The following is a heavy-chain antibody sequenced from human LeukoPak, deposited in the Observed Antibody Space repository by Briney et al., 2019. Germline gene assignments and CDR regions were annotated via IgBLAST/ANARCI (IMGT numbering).Heavy chain of an antibody. Sequence: ASVKVSCKASGYTFTGYYMHWVRQAPGQGLEWMGRINPNSGGTNYAQKFQGRATMTRDTSISTAYMELSRLRSDDTAVYYCARDGTGYCSGGSCYSGASFDYWGQGTLVTVSS. CDR2: INPNSGGT. CDR1: GYTFTGYY. D-gene: IGHD2-15*01. J-gene: IGHJ4*02. V-gene: IGHV1-2*06. CDR3: ARDGTGYCSGGSCYSGASFDY.